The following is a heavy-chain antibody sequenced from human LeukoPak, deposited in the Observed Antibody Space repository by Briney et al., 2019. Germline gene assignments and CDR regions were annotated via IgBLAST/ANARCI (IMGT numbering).Heavy chain of an antibody. CDR2: IYYSGST. Sequence: SQTLSLTCTVSGGSISSGGYYWSWIRQHPGKGLEWIGFIYYSGSTYYNPSLKSRATISIDTSKNQFSLKLSSVTAAETAVYYCARGTGGAAAADFDPWGQGTLVTVSS. J-gene: IGHJ5*02. D-gene: IGHD6-13*01. CDR1: GGSISSGGYY. CDR3: ARGTGGAAAADFDP. V-gene: IGHV4-31*03.